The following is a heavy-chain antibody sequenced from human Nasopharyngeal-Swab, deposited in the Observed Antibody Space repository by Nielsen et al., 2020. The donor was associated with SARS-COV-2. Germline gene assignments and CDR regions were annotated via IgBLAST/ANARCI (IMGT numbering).Heavy chain of an antibody. D-gene: IGHD5-24*01. J-gene: IGHJ6*02. Sequence: RQAPGKGLEWIGYIYYSGSTNYNPSLKSRVTISVDTSKNQFSLKLSSVTAADTAVYYCADGRDGYTNYYYYYGMDVWGQGTTVTVSS. CDR3: ADGRDGYTNYYYYYGMDV. V-gene: IGHV4-59*01. CDR2: IYYSGST.